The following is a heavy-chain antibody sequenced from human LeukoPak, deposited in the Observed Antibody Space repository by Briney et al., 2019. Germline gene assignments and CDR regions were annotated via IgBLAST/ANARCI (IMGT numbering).Heavy chain of an antibody. CDR2: INPNSGGT. D-gene: IGHD6-6*01. V-gene: IGHV1-2*02. CDR1: GYTFTDYY. Sequence: ASVTVSCKASGYTFTDYYMQWVRHAPGQGLEWMGWINPNSGGTNYAQKLQGRVTLTRDTSISTAYMELSRLTSDDTAVYYCARDRLEYSSSVCYWGQGTLVTVSS. J-gene: IGHJ4*02. CDR3: ARDRLEYSSSVCY.